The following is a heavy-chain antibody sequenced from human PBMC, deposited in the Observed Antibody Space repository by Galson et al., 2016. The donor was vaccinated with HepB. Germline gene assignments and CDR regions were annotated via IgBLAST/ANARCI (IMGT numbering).Heavy chain of an antibody. CDR1: GFTFSTYA. J-gene: IGHJ6*02. CDR3: ARDKGPGIGVAADLLGSYGVGV. D-gene: IGHD6-19*01. V-gene: IGHV3-30-3*01. Sequence: SLRLSCAASGFTFSTYAMQWVRQAPGKGLEWVAVISYDGTNKYYADSVKGRFTISRDNSRNTLYLQMNSLRVEDTAVYYCARDKGPGIGVAADLLGSYGVGVGGQGTTVTVSS. CDR2: ISYDGTNK.